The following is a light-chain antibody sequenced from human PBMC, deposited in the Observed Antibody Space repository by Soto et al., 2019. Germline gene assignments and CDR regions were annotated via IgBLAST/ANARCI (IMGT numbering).Light chain of an antibody. CDR2: GAS. J-gene: IGKJ2*01. V-gene: IGKV3-20*01. CDR1: QSVSSSY. CDR3: QQYGSSPVT. Sequence: EIVLTQSPGTLSLSPGERATLSCRASQSVSSSYLAWYQQKPGQAPRLLIYGASSRATGIPDRVSGSGSGTDFTLTISRLEPEDFAVYYCQQYGSSPVTFGQGTKLEIK.